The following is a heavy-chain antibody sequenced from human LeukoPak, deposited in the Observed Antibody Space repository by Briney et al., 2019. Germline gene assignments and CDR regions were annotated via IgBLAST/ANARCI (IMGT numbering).Heavy chain of an antibody. CDR2: ISGSGSTI. Sequence: PGGSLRLSCAASGFSFSSYEMNWVRQGPGKGLEWVSYISGSGSTIYYADSVKGRFTISRDNAKNSLYLQMNRLRDEDTAVYYCARDEIRTGAFDIWGQGTMVTVSS. CDR3: ARDEIRTGAFDI. V-gene: IGHV3-48*03. J-gene: IGHJ3*02. CDR1: GFSFSSYE. D-gene: IGHD3-10*01.